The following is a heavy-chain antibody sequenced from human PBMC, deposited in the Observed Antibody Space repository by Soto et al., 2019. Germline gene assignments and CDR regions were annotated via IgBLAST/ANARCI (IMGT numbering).Heavy chain of an antibody. J-gene: IGHJ4*02. CDR1: GFSFSTHA. D-gene: IGHD6-19*01. CDR3: AREGGSIGGWFGRKFDS. CDR2: ISSGGTTT. Sequence: GGSLRLSCTASGFSFSTHAMSWVRQAPGKGLEWVSSISSGGTTTFYAASVEGRFTISRDKSKNTLYLQMNSLRADDTAVYYCAREGGSIGGWFGRKFDSWGQGTQVTVSS. V-gene: IGHV3-23*01.